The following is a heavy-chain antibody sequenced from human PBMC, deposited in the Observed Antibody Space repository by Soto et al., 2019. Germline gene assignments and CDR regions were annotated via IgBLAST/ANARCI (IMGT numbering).Heavy chain of an antibody. D-gene: IGHD6-19*01. CDR1: GFNFSNHY. Sequence: GGSLRLSCAASGFNFSNHYMNWVRQAPGKGLEWVSYISGSSRYTNFADSVKGRFTISRDNAKNSLYLQMNSLRVEDTAVYYCARHTSGWHYYDYWGQGTPVTVSS. J-gene: IGHJ4*02. CDR3: ARHTSGWHYYDY. CDR2: ISGSSRYT. V-gene: IGHV3-11*06.